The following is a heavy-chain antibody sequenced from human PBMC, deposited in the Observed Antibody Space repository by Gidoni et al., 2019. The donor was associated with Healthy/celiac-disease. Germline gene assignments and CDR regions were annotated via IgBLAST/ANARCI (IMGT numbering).Heavy chain of an antibody. D-gene: IGHD4-17*01. J-gene: IGHJ6*02. Sequence: EVQLLESGGGLVQPGGSLRLSCAASGFTFSSYAMSWVRQAPGKGLEWVSAISGSGGSTYYADSVKGRFTISRDNSKNTLYLQMNSLRAEDTAVYYCAKGHRGDYGDYVLIYYYGMDVWGQGTTVTVSS. CDR2: ISGSGGST. CDR3: AKGHRGDYGDYVLIYYYGMDV. CDR1: GFTFSSYA. V-gene: IGHV3-23*01.